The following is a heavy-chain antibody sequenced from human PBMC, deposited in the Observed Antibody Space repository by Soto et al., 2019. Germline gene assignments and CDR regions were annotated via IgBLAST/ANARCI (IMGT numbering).Heavy chain of an antibody. D-gene: IGHD3-22*01. J-gene: IGHJ4*02. CDR1: GFTFSSSP. CDR3: GVRHSSAYYVY. V-gene: IGHV3-64*07. CDR2: ISSNGGNT. Sequence: EVQLVESGGDLVQPGGSLRLSCAASGFTFSSSPMHWVRQAPGNRPEYVSSISSNGGNTYYADSVKGRFTISRDNSKNTLYLQMGSLRTEDMAVYYCGVRHSSAYYVYWGQGTQVTVSS.